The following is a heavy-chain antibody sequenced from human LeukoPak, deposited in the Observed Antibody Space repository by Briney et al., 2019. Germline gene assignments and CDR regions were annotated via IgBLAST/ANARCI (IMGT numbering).Heavy chain of an antibody. V-gene: IGHV1-2*06. CDR3: AREAYYYDSRRGSYDY. J-gene: IGHJ4*02. D-gene: IGHD3-22*01. CDR1: GYTFTGYY. Sequence: ASVKVSCKASGYTFTGYYMHWVRQAPGQGLEWMGRINPNSGGTNYAQKFQGRVTMTRDTSISTAYMELSRLRSDDTAVYYCAREAYYYDSRRGSYDYWGQGTLVTVSS. CDR2: INPNSGGT.